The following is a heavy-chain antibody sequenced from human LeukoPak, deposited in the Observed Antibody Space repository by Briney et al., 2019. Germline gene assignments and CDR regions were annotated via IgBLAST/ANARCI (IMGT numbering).Heavy chain of an antibody. V-gene: IGHV3-7*01. CDR3: ARGWGARGFDY. D-gene: IGHD1-26*01. J-gene: IGHJ4*02. Sequence: GGSLRLSCAASGFTFSSYWMNWVRQAPGKGLEWVASIKQDGSEQYYVDSVRGRFTISRDNAKNSLYLQMNSLRAEDTAVYYCARGWGARGFDYWGQGTLVTVSS. CDR2: IKQDGSEQ. CDR1: GFTFSSYW.